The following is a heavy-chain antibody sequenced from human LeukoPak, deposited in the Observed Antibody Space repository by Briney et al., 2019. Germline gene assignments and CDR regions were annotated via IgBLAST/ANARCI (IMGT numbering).Heavy chain of an antibody. CDR2: IYYSGST. Sequence: SETLSLTCTVSGGSISSGGYYWSWIRQHPGKGLEWIGYIYYSGSTYYNPSLKSRVTISVDTSKNQFSLKLSSVTAADTAVYYCARGGKSGLRSQKGDYYCYGMDVWGQGTTVTVSS. V-gene: IGHV4-31*03. CDR1: GGSISSGGYY. D-gene: IGHD4-17*01. CDR3: ARGGKSGLRSQKGDYYCYGMDV. J-gene: IGHJ6*02.